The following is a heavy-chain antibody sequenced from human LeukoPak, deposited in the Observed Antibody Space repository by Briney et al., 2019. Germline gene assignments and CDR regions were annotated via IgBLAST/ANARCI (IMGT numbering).Heavy chain of an antibody. CDR2: ISYSGRT. J-gene: IGHJ5*02. V-gene: IGHV4-39*01. CDR3: ARDQQYDRPAGWFDP. CDR1: DGSISSNSYY. Sequence: PSETLSLTCTVSDGSISSNSYYWGWIRQPPGKGLEWIGSISYSGRTYYNPSLESRVTISVDASKNQFSLELNSVTAADTAVYYCARDQQYDRPAGWFDPWGQGTLVTVSS. D-gene: IGHD3-16*01.